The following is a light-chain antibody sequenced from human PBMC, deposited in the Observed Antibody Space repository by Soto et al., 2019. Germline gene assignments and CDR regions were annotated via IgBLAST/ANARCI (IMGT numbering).Light chain of an antibody. V-gene: IGKV3-20*01. CDR1: QSVSSNH. CDR2: GGS. J-gene: IGKJ5*01. Sequence: DIVLTQSPGTLSLSPGERATLSCRASQSVSSNHLAWYQQKPGQAPRLLIYGGSSRATGIPVRFSGSGSETDFTLTISRVEPEDFAVYYCQQYGSLPITFGQGTRLEIK. CDR3: QQYGSLPIT.